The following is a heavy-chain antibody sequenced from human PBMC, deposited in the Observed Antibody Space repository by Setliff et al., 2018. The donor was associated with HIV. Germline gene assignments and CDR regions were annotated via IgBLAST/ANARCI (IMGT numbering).Heavy chain of an antibody. CDR3: AKGGDGYNYVSFDY. J-gene: IGHJ4*02. CDR2: IYGDGRT. CDR1: GFTVSYNY. Sequence: GGSLRLSCEVSGFTVSYNYMTWVRQAPGKGLEWVSTIYGDGRTFYADSVKGRFSISRDNSRNTLFLQMESLRPEDTAVYYCAKGGDGYNYVSFDYWGQGTLVTVSS. V-gene: IGHV3-53*05. D-gene: IGHD5-12*01.